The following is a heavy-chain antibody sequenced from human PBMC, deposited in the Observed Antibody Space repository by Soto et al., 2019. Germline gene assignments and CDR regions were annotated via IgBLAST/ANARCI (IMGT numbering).Heavy chain of an antibody. CDR3: ARGLDFYYDSSGSFNWFDP. V-gene: IGHV1-3*01. D-gene: IGHD3-22*01. CDR1: GYTFTSYA. Sequence: QVQLVQSGAEVKKPGASVKVSCKASGYTFTSYAMHWVRQAPGQRLEWMGWINAGNGNTKYSQKFQGRVTITRDTSASAAYMERSSLRYEDTAVYYCARGLDFYYDSSGSFNWFDPWGQGTLVTVSS. CDR2: INAGNGNT. J-gene: IGHJ5*02.